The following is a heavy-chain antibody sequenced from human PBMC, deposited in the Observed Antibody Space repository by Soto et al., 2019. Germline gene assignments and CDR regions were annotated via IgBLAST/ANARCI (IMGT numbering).Heavy chain of an antibody. CDR3: TKGGYGGKFDY. CDR2: ISGGGGST. J-gene: IGHJ4*02. CDR1: GFIFSIYA. V-gene: IGHV3-23*01. Sequence: GSLRLSCVASGFIFSIYAMSWVRQAPGKGLEWVSTISGGGGSTYIADSAKGRFTISRDNSKNTLYLQMNSLRAEDTAVYYCTKGGYGGKFDYWGQGTLVTVSS. D-gene: IGHD6-25*01.